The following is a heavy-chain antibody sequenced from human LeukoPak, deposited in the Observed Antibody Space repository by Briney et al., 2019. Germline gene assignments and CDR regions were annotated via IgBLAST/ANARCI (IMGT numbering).Heavy chain of an antibody. CDR3: ARGVSGYCSSTSCSRGFDP. D-gene: IGHD2-2*01. V-gene: IGHV1-18*01. Sequence: ASVTVSCKASGYTFTSYGISWVRQAPGQGLEWMGWISAYNGNTNYAQKLQGRVTMTTDTSTSTAYMELRSLRSDDTAVYYCARGVSGYCSSTSCSRGFDPWGQGTLVTVSS. J-gene: IGHJ5*02. CDR2: ISAYNGNT. CDR1: GYTFTSYG.